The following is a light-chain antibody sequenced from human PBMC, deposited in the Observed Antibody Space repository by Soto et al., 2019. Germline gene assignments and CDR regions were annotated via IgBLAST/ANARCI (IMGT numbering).Light chain of an antibody. CDR3: QHYNTSPPT. Sequence: PGERATLSSRASQRVFYSSYLACYQQKPGQAPRLLMYGASSRATGIPKRFSGRGSVTDFMLTISRRGPENLAVYDYQHYNTSPPTFGQGTKVDI. J-gene: IGKJ1*01. CDR2: GAS. V-gene: IGKV3-20*01. CDR1: QRVFYSSY.